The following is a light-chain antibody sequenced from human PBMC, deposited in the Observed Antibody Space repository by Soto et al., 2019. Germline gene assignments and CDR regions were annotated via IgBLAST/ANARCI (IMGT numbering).Light chain of an antibody. Sequence: DIPLTQSPSFLSASVGDRVTITFRASQAVSRYLAWYQQKPGKAPNLLIYAASTLRSVVPSRFSGSGSDTEFPLTISSLKHEDFATYYCQQLNSYVFAFGPGTKVHTK. J-gene: IGKJ3*01. CDR1: QAVSRY. V-gene: IGKV1-9*01. CDR3: QQLNSYVFA. CDR2: AAS.